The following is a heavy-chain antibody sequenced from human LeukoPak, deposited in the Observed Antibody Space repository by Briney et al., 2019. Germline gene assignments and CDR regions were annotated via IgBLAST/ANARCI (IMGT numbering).Heavy chain of an antibody. CDR3: ASRPVYYYGSGSYPVGAFDI. Sequence: SETLSVTCTVPGGSISSYYWSWIRQPPGKGLEWIGYIYYSGSTNYNPSLKSRVTISVDTSKNQFSLKLSSVTAADTAVYYCASRPVYYYGSGSYPVGAFDIWGQGTMVTVSS. CDR1: GGSISSYY. D-gene: IGHD3-10*01. J-gene: IGHJ3*02. CDR2: IYYSGST. V-gene: IGHV4-59*12.